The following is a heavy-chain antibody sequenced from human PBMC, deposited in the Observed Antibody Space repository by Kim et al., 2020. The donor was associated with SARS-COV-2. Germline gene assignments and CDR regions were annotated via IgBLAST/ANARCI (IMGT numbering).Heavy chain of an antibody. Sequence: SETLSLTCAVYGGSFSGYQWSWIRQSPGKGLEWIGQFNDSGSTNYNPSLKSRVTISVDTSKNQFSLKLTSVTAADTAVYYCARGVPGYWGQGTLVTVSS. CDR3: ARGVPGY. V-gene: IGHV4-34*01. J-gene: IGHJ4*02. CDR2: FNDSGST. CDR1: GGSFSGYQ.